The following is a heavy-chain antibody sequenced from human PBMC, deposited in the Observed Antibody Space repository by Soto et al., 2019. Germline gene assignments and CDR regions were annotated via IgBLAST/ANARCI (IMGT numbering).Heavy chain of an antibody. Sequence: QEQLVESGGGVAQPGRSLRLSCAASGFTFTNYGMQWVRQAPGKGLEWVAVIWYDGISKHYAESVKGRFSITRDDSKNTLYLQMNSLRVEDTALYHCARVDPYYASDLWGQGTLVTVSS. CDR2: IWYDGISK. D-gene: IGHD3-3*01. CDR3: ARVDPYYASDL. V-gene: IGHV3-33*01. CDR1: GFTFTNYG. J-gene: IGHJ4*02.